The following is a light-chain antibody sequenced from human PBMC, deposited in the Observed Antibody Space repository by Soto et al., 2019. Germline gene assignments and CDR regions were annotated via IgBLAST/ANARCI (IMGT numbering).Light chain of an antibody. Sequence: EIRLTQSPGTLSVSPGETVTLVCRASQSVGVYLALYQQKSGQPPRLLIHGASDRATGVPARFSGSGSGTEFTLRISSLQSEEFGTYYCQQYKDWPPLTFGGGTRVDIK. CDR1: QSVGVY. J-gene: IGKJ4*01. CDR2: GAS. CDR3: QQYKDWPPLT. V-gene: IGKV3-15*01.